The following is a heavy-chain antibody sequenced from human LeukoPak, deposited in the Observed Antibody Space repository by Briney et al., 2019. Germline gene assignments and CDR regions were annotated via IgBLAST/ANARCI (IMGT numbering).Heavy chain of an antibody. V-gene: IGHV1-69*13. CDR1: GGTFSSYA. CDR3: AREPLGCGGDCHFDY. Sequence: SVKVSCKTSGGTFSSYAFSWMRQAPGQGLEWVGRIIPIYNPVDYTQRFQGRVTINADESTNTVYLEPSSQRYDDTAVYYCAREPLGCGGDCHFDYWGQGTLVTVSS. J-gene: IGHJ4*02. D-gene: IGHD2-21*02. CDR2: IIPIYNPV.